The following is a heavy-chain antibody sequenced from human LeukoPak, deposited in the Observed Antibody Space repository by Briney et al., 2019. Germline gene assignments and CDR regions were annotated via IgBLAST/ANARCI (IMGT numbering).Heavy chain of an antibody. CDR1: AGSVSSGRYY. V-gene: IGHV4-39*06. D-gene: IGHD3-3*01. Sequence: SETLSLTCTLAAGSVSSGRYYWSWIRQPPGKGLEWIGSIYYSGSTYYNPSLKSRITVSLDTSKNQFALKLSSVTAADTAVYYCSRDKTFEVVNYFDYWGQGTLVTVSS. CDR2: IYYSGST. CDR3: SRDKTFEVVNYFDY. J-gene: IGHJ4*02.